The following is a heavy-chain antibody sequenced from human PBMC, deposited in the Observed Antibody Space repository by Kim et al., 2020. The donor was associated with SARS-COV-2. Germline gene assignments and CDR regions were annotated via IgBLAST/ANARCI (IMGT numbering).Heavy chain of an antibody. CDR2: ISYDGSNK. J-gene: IGHJ6*02. CDR1: GFTFSSYG. V-gene: IGHV3-30*18. CDR3: AKDPFWSGYYPEDYYYYGMEV. D-gene: IGHD3-3*01. Sequence: GGSLRLSCAASGFTFSSYGMHWVRQAPGKGLEWVAVISYDGSNKYYADSVKGRFTISRDNSKNTLYLQMNSLRAEDTAVYYCAKDPFWSGYYPEDYYYYGMEVWGQGTTVTVSS.